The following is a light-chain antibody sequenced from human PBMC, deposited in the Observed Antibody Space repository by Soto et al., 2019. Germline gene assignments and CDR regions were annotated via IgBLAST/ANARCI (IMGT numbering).Light chain of an antibody. CDR2: GDS. J-gene: IGLJ3*02. CDR3: QVWDSSSEHWV. CDR1: NIGSKS. Sequence: SYELTQPPSVSEAPGQTASMTCGGNNIGSKSVHWYQQKPGQAPVLVVYGDSDRPSGIPERFSGSNSGSAATLTISRVEAGDEADYYCQVWDSSSEHWVFGGGTKLTVL. V-gene: IGLV3-21*02.